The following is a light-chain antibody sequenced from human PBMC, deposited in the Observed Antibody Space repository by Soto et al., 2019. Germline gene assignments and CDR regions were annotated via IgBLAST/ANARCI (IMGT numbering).Light chain of an antibody. Sequence: DIVMTQSPLSLPVTPGEPASISCRSSQSLLHSNGYTSLGWFLQKPGQSPQLLIYLGSGRASGVPDRFSCSGSGTDFTLKISRVEAEDVGVYYGMQFLQTPLTFGGGTKVEIK. CDR3: MQFLQTPLT. V-gene: IGKV2-28*01. J-gene: IGKJ4*01. CDR1: QSLLHSNGYTS. CDR2: LGS.